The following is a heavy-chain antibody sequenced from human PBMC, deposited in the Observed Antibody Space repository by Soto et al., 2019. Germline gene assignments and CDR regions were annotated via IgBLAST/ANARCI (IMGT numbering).Heavy chain of an antibody. CDR3: AREYGYYVDRYYYYYGMDV. V-gene: IGHV3-33*01. D-gene: IGHD4-17*01. CDR2: IWYDGSNK. Sequence: QVQLVESGGGVVQPGRSLRLSCAASGFTFSSYGMHWVRQAPGKGLEWVAVIWYDGSNKYYADSVKGRFTISRDNSKNTLYLQMNSLRAEDTAVYYCAREYGYYVDRYYYYYGMDVWGQGTTVTVSS. CDR1: GFTFSSYG. J-gene: IGHJ6*02.